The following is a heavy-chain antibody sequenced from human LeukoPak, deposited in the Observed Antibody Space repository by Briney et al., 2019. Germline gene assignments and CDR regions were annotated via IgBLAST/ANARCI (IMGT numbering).Heavy chain of an antibody. CDR3: ASDSSGWYYYYGMDV. CDR2: IKQDGSEK. CDR1: GFTFSSYW. J-gene: IGHJ6*02. Sequence: GGSLRLSCAASGFTFSSYWMSWVRQAPGKGLEWVANIKQDGSEKYYVDSVKGRFTIFRDNAKNSLYLQMNSLRAEDTAVYYCASDSSGWYYYYGMDVWGQGTTVTVSS. V-gene: IGHV3-7*01. D-gene: IGHD6-19*01.